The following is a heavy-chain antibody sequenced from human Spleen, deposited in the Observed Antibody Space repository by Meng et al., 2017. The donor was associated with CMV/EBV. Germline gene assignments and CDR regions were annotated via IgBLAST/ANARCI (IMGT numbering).Heavy chain of an antibody. V-gene: IGHV4-34*01. D-gene: IGHD6-13*01. CDR2: INHSGGT. J-gene: IGHJ4*02. CDR1: GESFSVHY. Sequence: SETLSLTCAVYGESFSVHYWSWIRQPPGKGLEWIGEINHSGGTNYNPSLKSRVTISVDTSKKQFSLKLSSVTAADTAVYYCARKRGLGLAATGIFFAGKSYFDYWGQGTLVTVS. CDR3: ARKRGLGLAATGIFFAGKSYFDY.